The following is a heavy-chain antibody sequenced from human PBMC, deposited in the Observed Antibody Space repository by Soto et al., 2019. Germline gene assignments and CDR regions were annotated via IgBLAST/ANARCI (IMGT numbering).Heavy chain of an antibody. J-gene: IGHJ4*02. D-gene: IGHD3-10*01. CDR1: GGTFRNHV. Sequence: SVKVSCKASGGTFRNHVFNWVRQAPGQGLEWMGGIIPIIGTPNYAQKFQGRVTVTADASTNTVYLDVSSLRSQDTAVYYCARDLEFRDGNISHLDYWGQGTLVTVSS. V-gene: IGHV1-69*13. CDR3: ARDLEFRDGNISHLDY. CDR2: IIPIIGTP.